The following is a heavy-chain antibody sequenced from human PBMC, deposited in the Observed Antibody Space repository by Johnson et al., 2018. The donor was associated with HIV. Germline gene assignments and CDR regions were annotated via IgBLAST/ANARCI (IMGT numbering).Heavy chain of an antibody. CDR3: ARGGLGDYVVAFDI. Sequence: QVQLVESGGGVVQPGRSLRLSCAASGFTFSSYGMHWVRQAPGKGLEWVAVMSYDVSNKYYADSVKGRFTISRDNSKNTLYLQMNSLRAEDTAVYYCARGGLGDYVVAFDIWGQGTMVTVSS. V-gene: IGHV3-30*03. D-gene: IGHD4-17*01. CDR2: MSYDVSNK. J-gene: IGHJ3*02. CDR1: GFTFSSYG.